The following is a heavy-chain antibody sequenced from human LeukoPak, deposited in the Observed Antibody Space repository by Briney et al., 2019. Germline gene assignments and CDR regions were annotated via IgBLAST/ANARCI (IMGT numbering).Heavy chain of an antibody. J-gene: IGHJ6*03. V-gene: IGHV3-21*01. CDR3: PRDATTEVGTVYMDV. CDR1: GLTFSSSW. CDR2: ISTTSSYI. Sequence: PGGSLRPSCAASGLTFSSSWMTWVRQAPGKGLEWVSSISTTSSYIYYADSVKGRFTISRDNAKNSLYLQMNSLRAEDTAVYYCPRDATTEVGTVYMDVWGKGTTVTISS. D-gene: IGHD6-13*01.